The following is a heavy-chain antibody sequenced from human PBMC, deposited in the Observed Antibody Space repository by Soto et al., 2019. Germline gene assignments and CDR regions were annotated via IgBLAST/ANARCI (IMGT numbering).Heavy chain of an antibody. CDR1: GGTFSSYT. V-gene: IGHV1-69*04. CDR3: AREHSGYDGAFDI. J-gene: IGHJ3*02. CDR2: IIPILGIA. D-gene: IGHD5-12*01. Sequence: SVKVSCKASGGTFSSYTISWVRQAPGQGLEWMGRIIPILGIANYAQKFQGRVTITADKSTSTAYMELSSLRSEDTAVYYCAREHSGYDGAFDIWGQGTMVTV.